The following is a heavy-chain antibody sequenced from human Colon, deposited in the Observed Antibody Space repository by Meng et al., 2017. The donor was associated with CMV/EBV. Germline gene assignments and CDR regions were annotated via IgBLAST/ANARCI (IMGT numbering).Heavy chain of an antibody. CDR3: TREGFDY. Sequence: VQLVQSGVEVKKPGTSVNLSCKASGYTFTGYWMHWVRQAPGQGLEWMGRIKPSTGDTNYAQNFQGRVTVTRDTSISTVYMEVNSLTSDDTAVYYCTREGFDYWGQGALVTVSS. J-gene: IGHJ4*02. CDR1: GYTFTGYW. V-gene: IGHV1-2*06. CDR2: IKPSTGDT.